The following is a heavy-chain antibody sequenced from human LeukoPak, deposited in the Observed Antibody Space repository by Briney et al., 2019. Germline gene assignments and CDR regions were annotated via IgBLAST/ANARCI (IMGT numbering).Heavy chain of an antibody. CDR1: GGSISGYY. Sequence: SETLSLTCIVSGGSISGYYWNWIRQPAGKGLEWIGRIYTNVITNYNPPLKSRVTMSVDTSKNQFSLKLSSVTAADTAVYYCARGRSLYFDYWGQGTLVTVSS. J-gene: IGHJ4*02. CDR2: IYTNVIT. V-gene: IGHV4-4*07. CDR3: ARGRSLYFDY.